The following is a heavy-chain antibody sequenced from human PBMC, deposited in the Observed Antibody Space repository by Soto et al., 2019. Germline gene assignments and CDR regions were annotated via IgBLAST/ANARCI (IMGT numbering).Heavy chain of an antibody. V-gene: IGHV3-11*01. J-gene: IGHJ5*02. D-gene: IGHD4-17*01. CDR2: INTGGSPA. CDR1: GFSFRHNY. Sequence: GESLRLSCTVSGFSFRHNYLTWIRQSPGKGLEWLSYINTGGSPAYYADSVKGRFTISTDIAKKSPYLQMDSLRADDTGVDYCATGGIDYETCGQGNLVTV. CDR3: ATGGIDYET.